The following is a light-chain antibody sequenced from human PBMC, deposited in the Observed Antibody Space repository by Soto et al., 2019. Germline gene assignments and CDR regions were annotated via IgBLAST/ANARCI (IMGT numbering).Light chain of an antibody. CDR1: QSVGTF. J-gene: IGKJ1*01. Sequence: EIVLTQSPATLSLSPGERATLSCRASQSVGTFFAWYQQKPGQAPRLLIYDASNRATGIPARFSGSGSGTDFTPTISSLEPEDFAVYYCQQCNSWPQWTFGQGTKVDIK. CDR3: QQCNSWPQWT. V-gene: IGKV3-11*01. CDR2: DAS.